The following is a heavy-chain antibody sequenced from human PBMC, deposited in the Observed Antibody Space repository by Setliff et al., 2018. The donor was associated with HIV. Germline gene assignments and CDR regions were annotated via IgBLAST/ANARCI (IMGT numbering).Heavy chain of an antibody. CDR3: ARDPASXXYYAQFDH. J-gene: IGHJ4*02. D-gene: IGHD3-3*01. CDR1: GFNFNNYN. Sequence: GSLRLSCAGSGFNFNNYNMNWVRQAPGKGLEWVSSISRDDRYIYYADTVKGRFTISRDNAKKTLDLQLNSLRVEDTAVYYCARDPASXXYYAQFDHWGQGALVTVSS. V-gene: IGHV3-21*01. CDR2: ISRDDRYI.